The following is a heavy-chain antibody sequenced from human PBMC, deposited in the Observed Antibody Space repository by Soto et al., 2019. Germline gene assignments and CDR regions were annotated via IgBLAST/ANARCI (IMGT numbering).Heavy chain of an antibody. CDR3: ANRLQKWFGDDWNTFDY. J-gene: IGHJ4*02. CDR2: ISGSGGST. Sequence: GGSLRLSCAASGFTFSSYAMSWVRQAPGKGLEWVSAISGSGGSTYYADSVKGRFTISRDNSKNTLYLQMNSLRAEDTAVYYCANRLQKWFGDDWNTFDYWGQGTLVTVSS. CDR1: GFTFSSYA. V-gene: IGHV3-23*01. D-gene: IGHD3-10*01.